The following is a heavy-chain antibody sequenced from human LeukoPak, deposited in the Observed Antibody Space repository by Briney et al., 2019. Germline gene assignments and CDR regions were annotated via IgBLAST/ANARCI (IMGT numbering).Heavy chain of an antibody. D-gene: IGHD2-2*01. V-gene: IGHV1-69*05. Sequence: SVKVSCKASGYTFTGYYMHWVRQAPGQGLEWMGGIIPIFGTANYAQKFQGRVTITTDESTSTAYMELSSLRSEDTAVYYCARRRCSSTSCYLFDYWGQGTLVTVSS. J-gene: IGHJ4*02. CDR2: IIPIFGTA. CDR3: ARRRCSSTSCYLFDY. CDR1: GYTFTGYY.